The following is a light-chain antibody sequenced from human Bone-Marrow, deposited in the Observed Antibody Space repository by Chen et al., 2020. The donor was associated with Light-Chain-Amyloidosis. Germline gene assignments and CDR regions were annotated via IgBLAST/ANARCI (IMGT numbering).Light chain of an antibody. V-gene: IGLV3-25*03. CDR2: RDT. J-gene: IGLJ2*01. Sequence: SYELIQPPSVSVYPRQTARITSSVVDLPMKDAYWYQQKPGQAPVLVIDRDTERPSGISERFSGSSSGTTATLTISGVQAEDEADYHCQSADSSGTYEVIFGGGTKLTVL. CDR3: QSADSSGTYEVI. CDR1: DLPMKD.